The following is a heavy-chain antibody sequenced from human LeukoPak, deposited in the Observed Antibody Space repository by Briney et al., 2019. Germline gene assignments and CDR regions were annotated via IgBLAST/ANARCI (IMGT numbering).Heavy chain of an antibody. CDR1: GFTFSSYG. J-gene: IGHJ3*02. V-gene: IGHV3-33*01. CDR3: ARDRATVTTQGAFDI. CDR2: IWYDGSNK. Sequence: PGRSQRLSCAASGFTFSSYGMHWVRQAPGKGLEWVAVIWYDGSNKYYADSVKGRFTISRDNSKNTLYLQMNSLRAEDTAVYYCARDRATVTTQGAFDIWGQGTMVTVSS. D-gene: IGHD4-17*01.